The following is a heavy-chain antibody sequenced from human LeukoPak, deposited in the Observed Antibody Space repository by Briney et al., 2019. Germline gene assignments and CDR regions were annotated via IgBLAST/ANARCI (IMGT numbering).Heavy chain of an antibody. Sequence: ASVKVSCKASGYTFTSYGISWVRQPPGQGLEWMGWISAYNGNTNYAQKLQGRVTMTTDTSTSTAYMELRSLRSDDTAVYYCARGHSSWYLTGNWFDPWGQGTLVTVSS. CDR2: ISAYNGNT. J-gene: IGHJ5*02. CDR1: GYTFTSYG. D-gene: IGHD6-13*01. V-gene: IGHV1-18*01. CDR3: ARGHSSWYLTGNWFDP.